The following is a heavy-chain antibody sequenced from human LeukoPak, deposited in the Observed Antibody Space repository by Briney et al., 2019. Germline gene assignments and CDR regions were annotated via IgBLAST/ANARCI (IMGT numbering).Heavy chain of an antibody. CDR2: ISYDGNNR. J-gene: IGHJ4*02. V-gene: IGHV3-30*18. D-gene: IGHD6-13*01. CDR1: GFTFSSYG. CDR3: AKDQDIAAADYYFDY. Sequence: PGGSLRLSCAASGFTFSSYGMHWVRQAPGKGLEWVAVISYDGNNRYSADSVKGRFTISRDNSKNTLYLQMNSLRAEDTAVNYCAKDQDIAAADYYFDYWGQGTLVTVSS.